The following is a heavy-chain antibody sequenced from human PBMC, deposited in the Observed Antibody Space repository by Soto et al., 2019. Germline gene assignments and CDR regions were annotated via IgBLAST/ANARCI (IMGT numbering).Heavy chain of an antibody. Sequence: EVQLLESGGGLAQPGGSLRLSCAASGFTFSDSALSWVRQGTGKGLEWVSSVTVSGDTSYYADSVEGRFTISRENSKNTLYLQMNSRRADDTPFYYCAKQGGSYPACYPYYYYVDVW. CDR1: GFTFSDSA. D-gene: IGHD2-15*01. CDR2: VTVSGDTS. V-gene: IGHV3-23*01. CDR3: AKQGGSYPACYPYYYYVDV. J-gene: IGHJ6*03.